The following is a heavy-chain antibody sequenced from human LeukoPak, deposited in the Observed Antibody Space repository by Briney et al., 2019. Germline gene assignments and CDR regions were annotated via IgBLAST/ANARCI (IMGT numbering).Heavy chain of an antibody. Sequence: SVKVSCKASGGTFSSYAISWVRQAPGQGLEWMGGIIPIFGTANYAQKFQGRVTMTRDMSMSTAYMELSRLRSVDTAVYYCAGEDNSSGYRPFDIWGQGTMVTVPS. CDR1: GGTFSSYA. CDR3: AGEDNSSGYRPFDI. D-gene: IGHD3-22*01. V-gene: IGHV1-69*05. J-gene: IGHJ3*02. CDR2: IIPIFGTA.